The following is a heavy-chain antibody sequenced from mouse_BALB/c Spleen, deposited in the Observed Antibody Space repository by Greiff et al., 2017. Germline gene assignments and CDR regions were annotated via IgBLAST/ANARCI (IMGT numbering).Heavy chain of an antibody. J-gene: IGHJ4*01. CDR2: IRNKANGYTT. Sequence: EVKLQESGGGLVQPGGSLRLSCATSGFTFTDYYMSWVRQPPGKALEWLGFIRNKANGYTTEYSASVKGRFTISRDNSQSILYLQMNTLRAEDSATYYCARDDDYYGSDAMDYWGQGTSVTVSS. CDR3: ARDDDYYGSDAMDY. CDR1: GFTFTDYY. D-gene: IGHD1-1*01. V-gene: IGHV7-3*02.